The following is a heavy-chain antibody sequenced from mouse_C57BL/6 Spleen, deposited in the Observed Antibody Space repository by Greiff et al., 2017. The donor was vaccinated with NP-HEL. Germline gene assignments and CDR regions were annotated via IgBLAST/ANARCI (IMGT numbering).Heavy chain of an antibody. Sequence: EVKLMESGPGLVKPSQSLSLTCSVTGYSITSGYYWNWIRQFPGNKLEWMGYISYDGSNNYNPSLKNRISITRDTSKNQFFLKLNSVTTEDTATYYCARDWDYSNYDGYVEVWGTGTTVTVAS. CDR1: GYSITSGYY. CDR2: ISYDGSN. V-gene: IGHV3-6*01. J-gene: IGHJ1*03. CDR3: ARDWDYSNYDGYVEV. D-gene: IGHD2-5*01.